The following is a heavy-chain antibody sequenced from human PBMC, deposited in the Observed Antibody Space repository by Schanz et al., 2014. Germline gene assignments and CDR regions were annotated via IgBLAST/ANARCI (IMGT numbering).Heavy chain of an antibody. CDR1: GYTFTTYY. Sequence: QVQLVQSGAEVKKPGVSVKVSCKASGYTFTTYYIHWVRQATGQGLEWMGWMNSKTGNTGYAQRFQGRVTMTEDTSTETAYMELSGLRSGDTAVYYCATNSPFRMVRGSNAFDAWGQGTMVTVSS. V-gene: IGHV1-8*01. D-gene: IGHD3-10*01. J-gene: IGHJ3*01. CDR3: ATNSPFRMVRGSNAFDA. CDR2: MNSKTGNT.